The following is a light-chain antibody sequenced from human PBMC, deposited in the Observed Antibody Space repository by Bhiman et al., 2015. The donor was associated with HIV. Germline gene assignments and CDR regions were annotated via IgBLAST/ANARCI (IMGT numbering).Light chain of an antibody. CDR3: QVWGGSAVI. Sequence: SYELTQPPSVSVSPGQTASITCSGDKLGDKYSCWYQQKPGQSPVVVIYQDNRRPSGIPERFSGSSSGNTATLTISGAQAVDEADYYCQVWGGSAVIFGGGTKLTVL. CDR2: QDN. J-gene: IGLJ2*01. V-gene: IGLV3-1*01. CDR1: KLGDKY.